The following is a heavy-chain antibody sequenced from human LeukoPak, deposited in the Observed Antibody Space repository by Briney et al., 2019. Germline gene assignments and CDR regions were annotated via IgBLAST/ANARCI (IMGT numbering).Heavy chain of an antibody. CDR3: ARVRLTTDSSGYYVDY. D-gene: IGHD3-22*01. J-gene: IGHJ4*02. V-gene: IGHV3-21*01. CDR2: ISSSSYI. CDR1: GFTFSSYS. Sequence: GGSLRLSCAASGFTFSSYSMNWVRQAPGKGLEWVSSISSSSYIYYADSVKGRFTISRDNAKNSLYLQMNSLRAEDTAVYYCARVRLTTDSSGYYVDYWGQGTLVTVSS.